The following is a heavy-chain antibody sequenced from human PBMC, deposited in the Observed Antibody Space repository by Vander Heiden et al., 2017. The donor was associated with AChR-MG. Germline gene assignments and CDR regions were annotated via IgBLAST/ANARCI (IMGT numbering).Heavy chain of an antibody. V-gene: IGHV4-30-2*01. D-gene: IGHD3-10*01. CDR3: ARALGGSGNINWFDP. CDR2: IYHSGST. Sequence: QLQLQESGSGLVKPSQTLSLTCAVSGGSISSGGYSWSWIRQPPGKGLEWIGYIYHSGSTYYNPSLKSRVTISVDRSKNQFSLKLSSVTAADTAVYYCARALGGSGNINWFDPWGQGTLVTVSS. J-gene: IGHJ5*02. CDR1: GGSISSGGYS.